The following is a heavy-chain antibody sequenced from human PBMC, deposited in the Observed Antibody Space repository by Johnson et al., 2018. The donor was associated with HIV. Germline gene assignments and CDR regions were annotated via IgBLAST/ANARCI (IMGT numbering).Heavy chain of an antibody. CDR1: GLIFSRSW. CDR3: ARDLNFQWEHKGQVEGDDAFDI. Sequence: VQLVESGGVVAQPGGSLRLSCAASGLIFSRSWMHWVRQAPGKGLVWVSRSNSDGSITNYADSVKGRFTISRDNAKNSLYLQINSLRAEDTAVYYCARDLNFQWEHKGQVEGDDAFDIWGQGTMVTVSS. CDR2: SNSDGSIT. J-gene: IGHJ3*02. D-gene: IGHD1-26*01. V-gene: IGHV3-74*01.